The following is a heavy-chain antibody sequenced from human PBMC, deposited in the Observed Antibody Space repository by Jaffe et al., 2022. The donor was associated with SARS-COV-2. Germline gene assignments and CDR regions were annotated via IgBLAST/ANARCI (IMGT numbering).Heavy chain of an antibody. V-gene: IGHV3-9*01. CDR1: GFTFDDYA. J-gene: IGHJ4*02. D-gene: IGHD6-19*01. CDR2: ISWNSGSI. CDR3: AKTAVAEYYFDY. Sequence: EVQLVESGGGLVQPGRSLRLSCAASGFTFDDYAMHWVRQAPGKGLEWVSGISWNSGSIGYADSVKGRFTISRDNAKNSLYLQMNSLRAEDTALYYCAKTAVAEYYFDYWGQGTLVTVSS.